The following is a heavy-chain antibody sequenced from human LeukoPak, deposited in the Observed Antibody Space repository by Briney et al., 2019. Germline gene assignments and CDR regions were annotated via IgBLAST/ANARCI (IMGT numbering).Heavy chain of an antibody. CDR2: IYYSGST. CDR1: GGSISSYY. CDR3: ARHDMVRGVIVLFDY. Sequence: SETLSLTCTVSGGSISSYYWSWIRQPPGKGLEWIGYIYYSGSTNYNPSLKSRGTISVDTSKNQFSLKLSSVTAADTAVYYCARHDMVRGVIVLFDYWGQGALVTVSS. J-gene: IGHJ4*02. V-gene: IGHV4-59*08. D-gene: IGHD3-10*01.